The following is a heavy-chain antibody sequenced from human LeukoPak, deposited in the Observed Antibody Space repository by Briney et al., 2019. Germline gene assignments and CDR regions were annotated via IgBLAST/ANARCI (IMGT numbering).Heavy chain of an antibody. Sequence: ASVKVSCKASGYTFTSYDINWVRQAPGKGLEWVSSISSSSSYIYYADSVKGRFTISRDNAKNSLYLQMNSLRAEDTAVYYCASGTGQVTIFGVANYGESYFDYWGQGTLVTVSS. J-gene: IGHJ4*02. CDR3: ASGTGQVTIFGVANYGESYFDY. D-gene: IGHD3-3*01. V-gene: IGHV3-21*01. CDR2: ISSSSSYI. CDR1: GYTFTSYD.